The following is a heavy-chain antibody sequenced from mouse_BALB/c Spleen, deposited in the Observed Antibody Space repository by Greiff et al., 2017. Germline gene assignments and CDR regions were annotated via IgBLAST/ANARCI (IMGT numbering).Heavy chain of an antibody. D-gene: IGHD4-1*01. Sequence: DVMLVESGGGLVKPGGSLKLSCAASGFTFSDYYMYWVRQTPEKRLEWVATISDGGSYTYYPDSVKGRFTISRDNAKNNLYLQMSSLKSEDTAMYYCARGLGTNYFDYWGQGTTLTVSS. J-gene: IGHJ2*01. CDR1: GFTFSDYY. CDR2: ISDGGSYT. CDR3: ARGLGTNYFDY. V-gene: IGHV5-4*02.